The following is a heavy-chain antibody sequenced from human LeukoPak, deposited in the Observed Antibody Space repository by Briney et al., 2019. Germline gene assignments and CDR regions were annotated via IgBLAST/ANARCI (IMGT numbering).Heavy chain of an antibody. Sequence: GGSLRLSCAASGFTFTNYAMSWVRQAPGEGLEWVSAISGSGGSTYYADSVKGRFTISRDSSTRTLYLQMNSLRVGDTAVYFCARVISTSSFVFDYWGQGTLVTVSP. CDR1: GFTFTNYA. CDR2: ISGSGGST. CDR3: ARVISTSSFVFDY. J-gene: IGHJ4*02. D-gene: IGHD6-6*01. V-gene: IGHV3-23*01.